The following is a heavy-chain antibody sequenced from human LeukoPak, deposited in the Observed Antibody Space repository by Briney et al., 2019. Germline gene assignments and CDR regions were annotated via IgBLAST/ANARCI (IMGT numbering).Heavy chain of an antibody. V-gene: IGHV4-39*01. CDR3: ARHGCSSNICHLDY. D-gene: IGHD2-2*01. Sequence: SETLSLTCTFSGGSISSSSYYWGWIRQPPGKGLEWIGSIFYSGSTSYNPSLKGRVTLSVDTSKNHFSLKLSSVTAADTAVYYCARHGCSSNICHLDYWGLGTLVTVSS. CDR2: IFYSGST. CDR1: GGSISSSSYY. J-gene: IGHJ4*02.